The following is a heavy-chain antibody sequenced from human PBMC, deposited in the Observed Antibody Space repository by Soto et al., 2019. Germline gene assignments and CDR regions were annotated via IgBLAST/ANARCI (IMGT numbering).Heavy chain of an antibody. V-gene: IGHV3-48*02. Sequence: EVQLVESGGGLIQPGGSLRLSCAASGFMFNRYSVNWVRQAPGKGLEWLSFISSSGNTIHYADSVKGRFTVSRDKANNSVSLQMNSLRNEDTAVYYCARIDPYDLMDVWGQGTTVTVS. D-gene: IGHD3-22*01. CDR2: ISSSGNTI. J-gene: IGHJ6*02. CDR1: GFMFNRYS. CDR3: ARIDPYDLMDV.